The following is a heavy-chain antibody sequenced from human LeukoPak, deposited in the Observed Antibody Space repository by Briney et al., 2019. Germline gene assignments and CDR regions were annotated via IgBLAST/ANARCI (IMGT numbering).Heavy chain of an antibody. Sequence: GGSLRLSCAVSGFTFSIHYMSWVRQAPGKGLEWVSVIYSGGTTYYADSVKGRFTISRDNSKNTLYLQMNSLRAEDTAVYYCAKDDSSGYYYPDAFDIWGQGTMVTVSS. CDR3: AKDDSSGYYYPDAFDI. D-gene: IGHD3-22*01. J-gene: IGHJ3*02. CDR2: IYSGGTT. V-gene: IGHV3-53*05. CDR1: GFTFSIHY.